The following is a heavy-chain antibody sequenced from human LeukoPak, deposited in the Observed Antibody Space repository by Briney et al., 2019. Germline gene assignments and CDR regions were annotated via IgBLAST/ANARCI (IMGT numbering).Heavy chain of an antibody. CDR2: VSAYNSNK. D-gene: IGHD1-26*01. CDR3: VRHIKPAGPWDGMDV. CDR1: GYTFTSYG. V-gene: IGHV1-18*04. J-gene: IGHJ6*02. Sequence: ASLNVSCKASGYTFTSYGISWVRQAPGQGLEWVAWVSAYNSNKNSAEKFQGRVTMTIDTSTSTAYMELRSLKSDDTAVYYCVRHIKPAGPWDGMDVWGQGTTVIVSS.